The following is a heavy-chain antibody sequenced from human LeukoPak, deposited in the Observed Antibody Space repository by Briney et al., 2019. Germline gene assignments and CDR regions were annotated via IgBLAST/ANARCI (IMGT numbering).Heavy chain of an antibody. CDR2: IHYSGST. V-gene: IGHV4-59*12. J-gene: IGHJ4*02. CDR3: ARDNYDSSGYYFGELNY. Sequence: SETLSLTCGVSGGSISGYYWSWIRQPPGKGLEWIGYIHYSGSTHYNPSLKSRVTISVDTSKNQFSLKLSSVTAADTAVYYCARDNYDSSGYYFGELNYWGQGTLVTVSS. CDR1: GGSISGYY. D-gene: IGHD3-22*01.